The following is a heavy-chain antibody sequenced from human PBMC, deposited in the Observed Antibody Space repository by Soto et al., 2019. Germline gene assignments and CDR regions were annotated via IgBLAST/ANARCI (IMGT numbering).Heavy chain of an antibody. J-gene: IGHJ4*02. D-gene: IGHD5-18*01. CDR1: GFTFSSYG. CDR2: ISYDGSNK. CDR3: AKDGSERGYRYGSPDY. Sequence: PGGSLRLSCAASGFTFSSYGMHWVRQAPGKGLEWVAVISYDGSNKCYADSVKGRFTISRDNSKNTLYLQMNSLRAEDTAVYYCAKDGSERGYRYGSPDYWGQGTLVTVSS. V-gene: IGHV3-30*18.